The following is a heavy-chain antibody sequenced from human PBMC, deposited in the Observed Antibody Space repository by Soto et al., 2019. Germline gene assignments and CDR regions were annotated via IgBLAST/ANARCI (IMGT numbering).Heavy chain of an antibody. Sequence: SETLSLTCAVSGYSISSGYYWGWIRQPPGKGLEWIGSIYHSGSTYYNPSLKSRVTISVDTSKNQFSLKLSSVTAADTAVYYCARDIYSSSSGFDYWGQGTLVGVSS. D-gene: IGHD6-6*01. V-gene: IGHV4-38-2*02. CDR3: ARDIYSSSSGFDY. J-gene: IGHJ4*02. CDR2: IYHSGST. CDR1: GYSISSGYY.